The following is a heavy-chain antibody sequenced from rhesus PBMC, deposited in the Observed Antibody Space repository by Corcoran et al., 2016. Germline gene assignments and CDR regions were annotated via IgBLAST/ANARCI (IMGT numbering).Heavy chain of an antibody. Sequence: QVQLQESGPGLVKPSETLSLTCAVSGGSISGTYYWGWIRQHPGKGLEWIGNIYGISASTYYNPSLKSRVTISKDTSKNQFSLKVSSVTAADTAVYYCARLTLLQYLDYFDYWGQGVLVTVSS. D-gene: IGHD3-3*01. CDR1: GGSISGTYY. CDR2: IYGISAST. V-gene: IGHV4S7*01. CDR3: ARLTLLQYLDYFDY. J-gene: IGHJ4*01.